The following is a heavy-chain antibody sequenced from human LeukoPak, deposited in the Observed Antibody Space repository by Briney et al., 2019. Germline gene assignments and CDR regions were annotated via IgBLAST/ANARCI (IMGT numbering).Heavy chain of an antibody. CDR2: INHSGST. J-gene: IGHJ4*02. V-gene: IGHV4-34*01. CDR3: ARVGLGEGLRLGELSYGTIDY. D-gene: IGHD3-16*02. Sequence: SETLSLTCAVYGGSFSGYYWSWIRQPPGKGLEWIGEINHSGSTNYNPSLESRVTISVDTSKNQFSLKLSSVTAADTAVYYCARVGLGEGLRLGELSYGTIDYWGQGTLVTVSS. CDR1: GGSFSGYY.